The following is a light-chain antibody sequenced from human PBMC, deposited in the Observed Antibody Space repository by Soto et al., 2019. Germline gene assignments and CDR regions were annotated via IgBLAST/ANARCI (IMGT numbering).Light chain of an antibody. Sequence: EIVMTQSPATLSFSPGERATLSCRASQSVSSYLAWYQQKPGQAPRLLIYDASNRATGIPARFSGSRSGTEFTLTINSLQSEDFAVYYCQQYNNWPRTFGQGTKVDIK. V-gene: IGKV3D-15*01. J-gene: IGKJ1*01. CDR1: QSVSSY. CDR2: DAS. CDR3: QQYNNWPRT.